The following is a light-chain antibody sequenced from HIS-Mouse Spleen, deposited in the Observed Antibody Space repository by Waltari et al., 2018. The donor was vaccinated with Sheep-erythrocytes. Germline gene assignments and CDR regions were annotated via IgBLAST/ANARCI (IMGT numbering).Light chain of an antibody. J-gene: IGLJ2*01. CDR3: QAWDSSTAWNVV. CDR2: QDS. Sequence: SYELTQPPSVSVSPGQTASITCSGDKLGDKYACWYQQKPGQSPVLVIYQDSKRPSGTPERFYGSNSGNTATLTISGTQAMDEADYYCQAWDSSTAWNVVFGGGTKLTVL. V-gene: IGLV3-1*01. CDR1: KLGDKY.